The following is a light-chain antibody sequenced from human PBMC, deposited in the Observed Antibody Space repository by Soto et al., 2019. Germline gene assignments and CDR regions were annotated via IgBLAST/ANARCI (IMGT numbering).Light chain of an antibody. V-gene: IGKV1-33*01. J-gene: IGKJ1*01. CDR3: QQYANLPWT. Sequence: DIQMTQSPSSLSASIGDRVTITCQASQDISNYLNWYLQKPGKAPKLLIYDTSNVETGVPSRFSGGGSGTSYVITISGLQPEDIATYYCQQYANLPWTFGRGTKVEVK. CDR1: QDISNY. CDR2: DTS.